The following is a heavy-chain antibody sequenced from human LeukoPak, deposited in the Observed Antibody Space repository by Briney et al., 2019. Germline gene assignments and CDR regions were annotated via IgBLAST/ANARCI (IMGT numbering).Heavy chain of an antibody. J-gene: IGHJ5*02. Sequence: GGSLRLSCAASGFSFSSYSMNWVRHAPGKGLEWVSSISSSSSYIYYADSVKGRFTISRDNAKNTLYLQMNSLRAEDTAVYYCARDGGQAGFDPWGQGTLVTVSS. V-gene: IGHV3-21*01. CDR1: GFSFSSYS. CDR2: ISSSSSYI. CDR3: ARDGGQAGFDP. D-gene: IGHD3-16*01.